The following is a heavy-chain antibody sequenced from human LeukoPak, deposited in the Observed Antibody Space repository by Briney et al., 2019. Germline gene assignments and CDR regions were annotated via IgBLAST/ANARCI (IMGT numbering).Heavy chain of an antibody. V-gene: IGHV1-2*02. D-gene: IGHD3-22*01. CDR2: INPNSGGT. J-gene: IGHJ4*02. CDR3: AREEVDSSGYYGY. Sequence: ASVKVSCKASGYTFTGYYMHWVRQAPGQGLEWMGWINPNSGGTNYAQKFQGRVTMTRATAMSTANMELSRLRSDVSAVYYCAREEVDSSGYYGYWGQGTLVTVSS. CDR1: GYTFTGYY.